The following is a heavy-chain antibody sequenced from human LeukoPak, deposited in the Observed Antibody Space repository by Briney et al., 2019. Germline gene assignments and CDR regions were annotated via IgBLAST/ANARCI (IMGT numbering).Heavy chain of an antibody. Sequence: PGRSLRLSCAASGFTFSSYAMHWVRQAPGKGLEWVAVISYDGSNKYYADSVKGRFTISRDNSKNTLYLQMNSLRAEDTAVYYCARAFGLRYSSVTELYRGQGTLVTVSS. CDR2: ISYDGSNK. CDR3: ARAFGLRYSSVTELY. D-gene: IGHD3-9*01. CDR1: GFTFSSYA. V-gene: IGHV3-30-3*01. J-gene: IGHJ4*02.